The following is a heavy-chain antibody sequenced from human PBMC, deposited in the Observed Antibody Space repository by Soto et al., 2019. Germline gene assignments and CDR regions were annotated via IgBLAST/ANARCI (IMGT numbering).Heavy chain of an antibody. J-gene: IGHJ6*02. CDR2: IYNNGPT. CDR3: ARDGAVPYGMDV. CDR1: GASIGSGGYY. V-gene: IGHV4-31*03. D-gene: IGHD3-16*01. Sequence: QVQLQESGPGLVKPSQTLSLTCTVSGASIGSGGYYWGWIRQHPGKGLEWIGYIYNNGPTYYNPPVKRRSTISVDTSKNQFSLKVTSVTAAVTAVYYCARDGAVPYGMDVWGHGTTVTVSS.